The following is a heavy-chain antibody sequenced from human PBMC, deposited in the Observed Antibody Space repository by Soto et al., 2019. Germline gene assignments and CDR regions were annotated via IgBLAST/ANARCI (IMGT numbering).Heavy chain of an antibody. CDR3: ARGGGVITMVRLNWFDP. Sequence: ASVKVSCKASGYTFTSYYMHWVRQAPGQGLEWMGIINPSGGSTSYAQKFQGRDTMTRDTSTSTVYMELSSLRSEDTAVYYCARGGGVITMVRLNWFDPWGQGTLVTVSS. J-gene: IGHJ5*02. CDR1: GYTFTSYY. CDR2: INPSGGST. V-gene: IGHV1-46*01. D-gene: IGHD3-10*01.